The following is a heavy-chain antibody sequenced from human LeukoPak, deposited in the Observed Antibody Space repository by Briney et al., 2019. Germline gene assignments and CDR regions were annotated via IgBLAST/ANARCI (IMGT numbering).Heavy chain of an antibody. J-gene: IGHJ3*02. CDR3: ASRSTTVTDDDAFDI. V-gene: IGHV1-2*04. Sequence: ASVKVSCKASGYTFTGYYMHWVRQAPGQGLERMGWINPNSGGTNYAQKFQGWVTMTRDTSISTAYMELSRLRSDDTAVYYCASRSTTVTDDDAFDIWGQGTMVTVSS. CDR2: INPNSGGT. D-gene: IGHD4-17*01. CDR1: GYTFTGYY.